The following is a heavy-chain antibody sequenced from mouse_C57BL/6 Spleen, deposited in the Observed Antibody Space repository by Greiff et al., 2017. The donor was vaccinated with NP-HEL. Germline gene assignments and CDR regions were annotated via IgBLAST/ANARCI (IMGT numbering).Heavy chain of an antibody. V-gene: IGHV3-1*01. CDR1: GYSITSGYD. D-gene: IGHD2-4*01. Sequence: EVQLQESGPGMVKPSQSLSLTCTVTGYSITSGYDWHWIRHFPGNKLEWMGYISYSGSTNYNPSLKSRISITHDTSKNHFFLKLNSVTTEDTATYYCATRSTMITGYAMDYWGQGTSVTVSS. J-gene: IGHJ4*01. CDR3: ATRSTMITGYAMDY. CDR2: ISYSGST.